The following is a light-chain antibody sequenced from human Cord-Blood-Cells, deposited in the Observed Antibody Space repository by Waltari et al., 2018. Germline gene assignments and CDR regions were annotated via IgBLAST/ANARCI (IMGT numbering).Light chain of an antibody. CDR3: QQRSNWPLT. Sequence: EIVLTQSPATLSLSPGERATLSCRASQRVSSYLAWYQQKPGQAPRLLIYDASNRAAGIPARFSGSGSGTDFTLTISSLEREDFAVYYCQQRSNWPLTFGGGTKVEIK. J-gene: IGKJ4*01. CDR1: QRVSSY. CDR2: DAS. V-gene: IGKV3-11*01.